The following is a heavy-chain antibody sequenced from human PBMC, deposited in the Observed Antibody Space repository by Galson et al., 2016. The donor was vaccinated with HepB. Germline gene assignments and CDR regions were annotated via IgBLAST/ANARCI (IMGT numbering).Heavy chain of an antibody. Sequence: PALVKPTQTLTLTCTFSGFSLTDNAVGVGWFRQPPGKALERLALMYWNDDNRYRSSLKSRLSLTKDTSKNQVVLPMTDMDPVDTATYYCAHGSGWLFDYWGQGTLVTVSS. CDR3: AHGSGWLFDY. V-gene: IGHV2-5*01. CDR1: GFSLTDNAVG. CDR2: MYWNDDN. D-gene: IGHD6-19*01. J-gene: IGHJ4*02.